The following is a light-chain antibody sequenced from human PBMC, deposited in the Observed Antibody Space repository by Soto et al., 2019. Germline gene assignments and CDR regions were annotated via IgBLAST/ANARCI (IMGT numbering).Light chain of an antibody. CDR1: QRIGSW. CDR2: TAS. Sequence: DIQMTQSPPTLAASVGDRDIITCRASQRIGSWLAWYQQKSGKAPQLFIYTASLLESGATSRFTGGGSGTEFTLILDSLQTDDFANYSCQQYKNDPPWTFGKGTKVEIK. J-gene: IGKJ1*01. CDR3: QQYKNDPPWT. V-gene: IGKV1-5*03.